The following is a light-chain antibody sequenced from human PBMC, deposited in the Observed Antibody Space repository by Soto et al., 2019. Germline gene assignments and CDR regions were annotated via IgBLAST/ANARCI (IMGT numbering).Light chain of an antibody. J-gene: IGKJ1*01. V-gene: IGKV3-20*01. CDR3: QQYGSSPET. Sequence: EIVMTQSPATLSLSPGERATLSCRASQSVSSNLAWYQQKPGQANRLLIYGASSRATGIPDRFSGSGSGTDFTLTISRLEPEDFAVYYCQQYGSSPETFGQGTKVDIK. CDR2: GAS. CDR1: QSVSSN.